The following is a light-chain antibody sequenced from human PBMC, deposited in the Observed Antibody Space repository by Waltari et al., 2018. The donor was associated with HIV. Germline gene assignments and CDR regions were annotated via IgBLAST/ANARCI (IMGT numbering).Light chain of an antibody. CDR2: WAS. J-gene: IGKJ3*01. CDR3: QQYYSTPLT. V-gene: IGKV4-1*01. CDR1: QSVLYSSNNKNY. Sequence: DIVMTQSPDSLAVSLGERATINCQSRQSVLYSSNNKNYLAWYQQKPGQPPKLLIYWASTRESGVPDRFSGSGSGTDFTLTISSLQAEDVAVYYCQQYYSTPLTFGPGTKVDIK.